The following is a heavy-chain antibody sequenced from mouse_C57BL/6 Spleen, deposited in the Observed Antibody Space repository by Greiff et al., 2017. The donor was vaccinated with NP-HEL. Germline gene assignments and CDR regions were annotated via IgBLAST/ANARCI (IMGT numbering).Heavy chain of an antibody. CDR3: AKPVNDGYYAWFAY. J-gene: IGHJ3*01. CDR1: GFSLTSYG. Sequence: VMLVESGPGLVAPSQSLSITCTVSGFSLTSYGVSWVRQPPGKGLEWLGVIWGDGSTNYHSALISRLSISKDNSKSQVFLKLNSLQTDDTATYYCAKPVNDGYYAWFAYWGQGTLVTVSA. V-gene: IGHV2-3*01. CDR2: IWGDGST. D-gene: IGHD2-3*01.